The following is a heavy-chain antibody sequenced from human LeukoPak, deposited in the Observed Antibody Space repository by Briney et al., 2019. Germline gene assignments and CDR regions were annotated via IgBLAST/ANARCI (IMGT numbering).Heavy chain of an antibody. Sequence: GGSLRLSCAASGFTFSNYAVHWVRQAPGKGLEWVAVISYDGSNKFYADSVKGRFTISRDNSKNTLYLQMNNLRAEDTAVYYCGEASHYVLVTGDKGGGGFDYWGQGTLVTVSS. CDR3: GEASHYVLVTGDKGGGGFDY. J-gene: IGHJ4*02. CDR1: GFTFSNYA. CDR2: ISYDGSNK. D-gene: IGHD3-10*02. V-gene: IGHV3-30*01.